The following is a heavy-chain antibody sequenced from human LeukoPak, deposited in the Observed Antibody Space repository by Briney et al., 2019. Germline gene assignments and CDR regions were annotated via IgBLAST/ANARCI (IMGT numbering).Heavy chain of an antibody. CDR3: AREASEAFDI. CDR2: IGSSTKSI. D-gene: IGHD6-6*01. CDR1: GFAFSSYS. J-gene: IGHJ3*02. Sequence: GGSLRLSCAASGFAFSSYSMNWVRQAPGRGLEWVSSIGSSTKSIYYADSVKGRFIISRDNAKNSLYLQMNSLGAEDTAVYYCAREASEAFDIWGQGTTVTVSS. V-gene: IGHV3-21*01.